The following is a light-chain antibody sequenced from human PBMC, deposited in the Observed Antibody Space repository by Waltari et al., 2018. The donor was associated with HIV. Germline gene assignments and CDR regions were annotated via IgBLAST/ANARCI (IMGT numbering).Light chain of an antibody. CDR2: WAS. CDR1: QSVLYSSNNENY. V-gene: IGKV4-1*01. J-gene: IGKJ4*02. CDR3: QQYNNWPRT. Sequence: DIVMTQSPDSLAVSLGERATINCKSSQSVLYSSNNENYLAWYQQKPGQPPKLLIYWASTRESGVPDRFSGSGSGTDFTLTISSLQAEDVAVYYCQQYNNWPRTFGRGTKVEIK.